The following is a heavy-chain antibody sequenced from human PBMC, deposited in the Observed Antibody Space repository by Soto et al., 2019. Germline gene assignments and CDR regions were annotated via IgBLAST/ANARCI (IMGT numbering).Heavy chain of an antibody. Sequence: QVQLVESGGGVVQPGRSLRLSCAASGFIFSRFGMHWVRQAPGKGLEWVAVIWYDGSNQKYGDSVKGRFTISRDNSKNTVVLQMNSLRGEDTGVYYWARDGGIAAAGPYYYYGVDVWGQGTTVTVSS. D-gene: IGHD6-13*01. CDR2: IWYDGSNQ. CDR1: GFIFSRFG. V-gene: IGHV3-33*01. CDR3: ARDGGIAAAGPYYYYGVDV. J-gene: IGHJ6*02.